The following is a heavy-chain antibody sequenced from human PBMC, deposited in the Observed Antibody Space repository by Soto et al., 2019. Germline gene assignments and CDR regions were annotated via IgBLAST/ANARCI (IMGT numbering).Heavy chain of an antibody. V-gene: IGHV3-33*01. Sequence: GGSLRLSCAASGFTFSSYGMHWVRQAPGKGLEWVAVIWYDGSNKYYADSVKGRFTISRDNSKNTLYLQMNSLRAEGTAVYYCARDEAIFGVVTHYYYGMDVWGQGTTVTVSS. CDR3: ARDEAIFGVVTHYYYGMDV. CDR2: IWYDGSNK. D-gene: IGHD3-3*01. J-gene: IGHJ6*02. CDR1: GFTFSSYG.